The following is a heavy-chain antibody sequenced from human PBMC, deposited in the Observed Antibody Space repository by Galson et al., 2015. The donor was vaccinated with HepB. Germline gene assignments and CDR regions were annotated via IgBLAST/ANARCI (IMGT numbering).Heavy chain of an antibody. V-gene: IGHV3-30-3*01. Sequence: SLRLSCAASGFSFGIYAMHWVRQAPGKGLEWLAFISYDGTTTYYANSVKGRFSISRGNSENNLYLKINSLRLEDTAIYYCARGRALGGSNDWLDNWGLGALVTVSS. CDR3: ARGRALGGSNDWLDN. D-gene: IGHD3-9*01. CDR2: ISYDGTTT. CDR1: GFSFGIYA. J-gene: IGHJ4*02.